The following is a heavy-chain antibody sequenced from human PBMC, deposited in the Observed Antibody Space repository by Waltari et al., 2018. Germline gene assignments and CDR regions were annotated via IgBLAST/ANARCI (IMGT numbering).Heavy chain of an antibody. V-gene: IGHV4-34*01. Sequence: QVQLQQWGAGLLKPSETLSLTCAVYGGSFSGYYWSWIRQPPGKGLGWIGEINHSGSTSYNTALKSRVTISVDTSKNQFSLKLSSVTAADTAVYYCARHPSRGSGSYYKRDHDAFDIWGQGTMVTVSS. CDR2: INHSGST. J-gene: IGHJ3*02. CDR1: GGSFSGYY. CDR3: ARHPSRGSGSYYKRDHDAFDI. D-gene: IGHD3-10*01.